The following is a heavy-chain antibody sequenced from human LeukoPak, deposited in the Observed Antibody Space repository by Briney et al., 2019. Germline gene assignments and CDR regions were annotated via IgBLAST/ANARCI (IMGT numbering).Heavy chain of an antibody. CDR1: GGSVTSGGFY. D-gene: IGHD3-10*01. Sequence: KASETLSLTCSVSGGSVTSGGFYWGWLRQPPGKGPEWIATNYYTGSTYYNPSLKSRVTISIDTSKNQFSLRMTSVTATDTAVYHCARHSGSGSESRPFDPWGQGTLVAVSS. J-gene: IGHJ5*02. CDR3: ARHSGSGSESRPFDP. V-gene: IGHV4-39*01. CDR2: NYYTGST.